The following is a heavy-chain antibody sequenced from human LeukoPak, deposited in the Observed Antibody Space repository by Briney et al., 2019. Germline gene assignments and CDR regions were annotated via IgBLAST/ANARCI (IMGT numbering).Heavy chain of an antibody. J-gene: IGHJ3*02. CDR1: GGSISSYY. Sequence: SETLSLTCSVSGGSISSYYWSWIRQPPGKGLEWIGYIYYSGSTNYNPSLKSRVTISVDTSKNQFSLKLSSVTAADTAVYYCARDGYNSAFDIWGQGTMVTVSS. V-gene: IGHV4-59*01. D-gene: IGHD5-24*01. CDR3: ARDGYNSAFDI. CDR2: IYYSGST.